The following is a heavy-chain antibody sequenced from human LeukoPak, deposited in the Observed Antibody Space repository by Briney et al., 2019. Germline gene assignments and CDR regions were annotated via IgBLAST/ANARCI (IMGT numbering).Heavy chain of an antibody. CDR3: ARGGNYDILTGYIFDC. CDR1: GFTFSNYW. J-gene: IGHJ4*02. Sequence: GGSLRLSCAASGFTFSNYWMSWVRQAPGKGLEWVANIKHDGRDKHYVDSVKGRFTIARDSAKNSLNLQMISLGAEDTAVYYCARGGNYDILTGYIFDCWGQGTLVTVSS. CDR2: IKHDGRDK. V-gene: IGHV3-7*03. D-gene: IGHD3-9*01.